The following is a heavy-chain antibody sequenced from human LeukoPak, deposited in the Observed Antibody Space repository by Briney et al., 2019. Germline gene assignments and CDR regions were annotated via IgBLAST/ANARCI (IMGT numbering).Heavy chain of an antibody. CDR1: GYTFTSYG. CDR2: INPNSGGT. J-gene: IGHJ4*02. D-gene: IGHD3-10*01. Sequence: GASVKVSCKASGYTFTSYGISWVRQAPGQGLEWMGWINPNSGGTNYAQKFQGRVTMTRDTSIRTAYMELSRLRSDDTAVYYCARDELGFGELYFDYWGQGTLVSVFS. CDR3: ARDELGFGELYFDY. V-gene: IGHV1-2*02.